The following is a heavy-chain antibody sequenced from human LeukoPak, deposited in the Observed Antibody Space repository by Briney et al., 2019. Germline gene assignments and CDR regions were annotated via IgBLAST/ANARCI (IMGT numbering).Heavy chain of an antibody. V-gene: IGHV4-4*07. J-gene: IGHJ4*02. CDR2: IYTSGST. CDR1: GGSISSYY. CDR3: ARDLANPPFDY. D-gene: IGHD4/OR15-4a*01. Sequence: SETLSLTCTVSGGSISSYYWSWLRQPAGKGLEWIGRIYTSGSTNYNPSLKSRVTMSVDTSKNQFSLKLSSVTAADTAVYYSARDLANPPFDYWGQGTLVTVSS.